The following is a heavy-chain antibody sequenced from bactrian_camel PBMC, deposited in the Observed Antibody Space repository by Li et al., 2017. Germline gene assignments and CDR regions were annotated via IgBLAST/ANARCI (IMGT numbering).Heavy chain of an antibody. D-gene: IGHD1*01. CDR2: IYLGGGFT. Sequence: QVQLVESGGGSVKPGGSLRLSCTVSGDTNAQVMGWFREAPGKERESIAAIYLGGGFTFYADSVKGRFTISRDNPKNTLYLQLNSLKTEDSAMYYCASFIGGYWGQGTQVTVSS. J-gene: IGHJ4*01. CDR3: ASFIGGY. V-gene: IGHV3S54*01. CDR1: GDTNAQV.